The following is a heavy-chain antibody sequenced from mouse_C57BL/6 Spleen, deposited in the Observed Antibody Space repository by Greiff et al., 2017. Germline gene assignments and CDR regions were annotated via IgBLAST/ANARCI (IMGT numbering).Heavy chain of an antibody. J-gene: IGHJ2*01. CDR3: TRNHYYYFDY. D-gene: IGHD1-1*01. CDR2: IRLKSDNYAT. Sequence: EVQLQQSGGGLVQPGGSMKLSCVASGFTFSNYWMNWVRQSPEKGLEWVAQIRLKSDNYATHYAESVKGRFTISRDDSKSSVYLQMNNLRAEDTGIYYCTRNHYYYFDYWGQGTTLTVSS. CDR1: GFTFSNYW. V-gene: IGHV6-3*01.